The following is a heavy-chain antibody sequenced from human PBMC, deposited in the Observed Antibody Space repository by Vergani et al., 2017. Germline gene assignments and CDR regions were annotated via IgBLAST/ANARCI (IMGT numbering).Heavy chain of an antibody. CDR3: ARDRRRPNSSGWFRVGDY. CDR1: GGSISSGSYY. V-gene: IGHV4-61*02. J-gene: IGHJ4*02. CDR2: IYTSGST. D-gene: IGHD6-19*01. Sequence: QVQLQESGPGLVKPSQTLSLTCTVSGGSISSGSYYWSWIRQPAGKGLEWIGRIYTSGSTNYNPSLKSRVTISVDTSKNQFSLKLSSVTAADTAVYYCARDRRRPNSSGWFRVGDYWGQGTLVTVSS.